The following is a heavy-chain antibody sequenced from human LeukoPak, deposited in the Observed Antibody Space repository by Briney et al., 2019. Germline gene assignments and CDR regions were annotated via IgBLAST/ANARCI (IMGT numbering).Heavy chain of an antibody. CDR1: GGSISSTSYY. J-gene: IGHJ4*02. V-gene: IGHV4-31*03. CDR2: ISYSGST. Sequence: SETLSLTCTVSGGSISSTSYYWGWIRRPPGKGLEWIGYISYSGSTYYNPSLKSRLTISLDTSKNQFSLRLSSVSAADAAVYFCAVGPHHYFDSWGQGTLVTVSS. CDR3: AVGPHHYFDS.